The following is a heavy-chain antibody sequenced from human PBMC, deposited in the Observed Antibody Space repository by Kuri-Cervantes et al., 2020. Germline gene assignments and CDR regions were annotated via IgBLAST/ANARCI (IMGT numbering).Heavy chain of an antibody. D-gene: IGHD4-17*01. J-gene: IGHJ3*02. V-gene: IGHV3-48*01. CDR1: GFTFSSYS. Sequence: GESLKISCAASGFTFSSYSMNWVRQAPGKGLEWVSYISSSSTIYYADYVKGRFTISRDNAKNSLYLQMNSLRAEDTAVYYCARDAVDAFDIWGQGTMVTVSS. CDR3: ARDAVDAFDI. CDR2: ISSSSTI.